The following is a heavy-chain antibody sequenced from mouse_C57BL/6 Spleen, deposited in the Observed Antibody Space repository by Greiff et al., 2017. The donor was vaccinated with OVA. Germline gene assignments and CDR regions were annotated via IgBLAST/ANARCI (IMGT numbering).Heavy chain of an antibody. D-gene: IGHD2-2*01. J-gene: IGHJ2*01. V-gene: IGHV5-17*01. CDR2: ISSGSSTI. CDR3: ARPGTMVKGYFDY. CDR1: GFTFSDYG. Sequence: EVQLVESGGGLVKPGGSLKLSCAASGFTFSDYGMHWVRQAPEKGLEWVAYISSGSSTIYYADTVKGRFTISRDNAKNTLFLQMTSLRSEDTAMYYCARPGTMVKGYFDYWGQGTTLTVSS.